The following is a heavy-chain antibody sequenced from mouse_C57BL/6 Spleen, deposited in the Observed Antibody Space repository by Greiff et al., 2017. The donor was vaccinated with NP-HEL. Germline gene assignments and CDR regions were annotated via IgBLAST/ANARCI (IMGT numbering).Heavy chain of an antibody. V-gene: IGHV1-53*01. D-gene: IGHD2-1*01. CDR2: INPSNGGT. CDR1: GYTFTSYW. Sequence: QVQLQQPGTELVKPGASVKLSCKASGYTFTSYWMHWVKQRPGQGLEWIGNINPSNGGTNYNEKFKSKATLTVNKSSSTAYMQLSSLTSEDSAVYYCARNRNYHWYFDVWGTGTTVTVSS. J-gene: IGHJ1*03. CDR3: ARNRNYHWYFDV.